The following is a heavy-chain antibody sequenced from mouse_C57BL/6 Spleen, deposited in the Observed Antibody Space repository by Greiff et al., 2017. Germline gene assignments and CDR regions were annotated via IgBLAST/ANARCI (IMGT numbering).Heavy chain of an antibody. D-gene: IGHD1-1*01. J-gene: IGHJ2*01. CDR3: ARDLATTGVDY. CDR2: IDPEAGDT. V-gene: IGHV14-2*01. Sequence: VQLQQSGAELVKPGASVKLSCTASGFNIKDYYMHWVKQRTEQGLEWIGRIDPEAGDTKSAPKFQGKATLTADPSSTPAYLQLSSLTADDTAVYYFARDLATTGVDYWGQGTTLTVSS. CDR1: GFNIKDYY.